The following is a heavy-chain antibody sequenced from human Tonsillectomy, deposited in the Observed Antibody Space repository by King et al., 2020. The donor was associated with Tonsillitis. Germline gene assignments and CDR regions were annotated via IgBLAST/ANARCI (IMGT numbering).Heavy chain of an antibody. Sequence: VQLQQSGPGLVKPSQTLSLTCALSGDSVSSNSAAWNWLRQSPSRGLEWLGRTYYTSKWYNDYAVSVKSRITINPDTSKNQFSLQLNSLTPEDTAVYYCARDTRVTGERGRYAFDIWGQGTMVTVSS. CDR1: GDSVSSNSAA. J-gene: IGHJ3*02. D-gene: IGHD2-21*02. V-gene: IGHV6-1*01. CDR3: ARDTRVTGERGRYAFDI. CDR2: TYYTSKWYN.